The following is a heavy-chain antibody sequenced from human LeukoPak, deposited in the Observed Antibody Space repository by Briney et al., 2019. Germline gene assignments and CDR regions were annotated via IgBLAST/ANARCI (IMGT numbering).Heavy chain of an antibody. CDR2: MYYSGST. J-gene: IGHJ4*02. V-gene: IGHV4-59*01. CDR3: ARAKGGSYGFNFES. CDR1: SGSISTYY. D-gene: IGHD1-26*01. Sequence: SETLSLTCTVSSGSISTYYWNWIRQSPGKGLEWIGYMYYSGSTNYNPSLKSRVTISVDTSKNESSLKLSSVTAADTAVYYCARAKGGSYGFNFESWGQGTRVSVSS.